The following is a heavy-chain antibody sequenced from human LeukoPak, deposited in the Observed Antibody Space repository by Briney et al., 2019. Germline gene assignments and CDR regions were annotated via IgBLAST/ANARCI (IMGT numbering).Heavy chain of an antibody. CDR2: IYYSGST. V-gene: IGHV4-39*01. Sequence: SETLSLTCTVAGGSISSSSSYWGWIRQPPGKGLEWIGGIYYSGSTYYNPSPKSRVPISVDTSKNQFSLKLSSVTAADTAVYYCARHRFFVWLSPWDCWGQGALVTVSS. J-gene: IGHJ4*02. CDR1: GGSISSSSSY. CDR3: ARHRFFVWLSPWDC. D-gene: IGHD3-9*01.